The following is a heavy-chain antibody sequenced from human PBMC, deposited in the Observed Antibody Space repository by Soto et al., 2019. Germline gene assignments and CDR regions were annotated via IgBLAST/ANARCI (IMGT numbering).Heavy chain of an antibody. CDR1: GGTFSSYT. CDR2: IIPILGIA. D-gene: IGHD1-7*01. Sequence: SVKVSCKASGGTFSSYTISWVRQAPGQGLEWMGRIIPILGIANYAQKFQGRVTITADKSTSTAYMELSSLRSEDTAVYYCAREDFYNWNLDRFEPWGQGTLVTVSS. J-gene: IGHJ5*02. CDR3: AREDFYNWNLDRFEP. V-gene: IGHV1-69*04.